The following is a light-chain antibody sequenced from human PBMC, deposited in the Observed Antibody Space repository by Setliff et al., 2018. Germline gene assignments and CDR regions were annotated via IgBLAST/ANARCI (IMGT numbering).Light chain of an antibody. CDR1: SSDVGGYNR. Sequence: QSALAQPPSASGSPGQSVTISCTGTSSDVGGYNRVSWYQQYPGKAPKVMIYEVTKRSSGASDRFSGSKSGNTASLTISGLQAEDEADYYCCSYAGGSTYVFGTGTKVTVL. V-gene: IGLV2-23*02. CDR2: EVT. CDR3: CSYAGGSTYV. J-gene: IGLJ1*01.